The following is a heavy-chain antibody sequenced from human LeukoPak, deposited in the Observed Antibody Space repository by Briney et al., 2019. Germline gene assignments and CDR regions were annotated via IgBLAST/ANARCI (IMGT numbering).Heavy chain of an antibody. J-gene: IGHJ4*02. D-gene: IGHD1-26*01. Sequence: GGSLRLSCAASGFTFSSYAMSWVRQAPGKGLEWVSAISGNGAGTYYADSVKGRFTISRDNSKNTLYLQMNSLRAEDTAVYYCARGGATYDYWGQGTLVTVSS. CDR2: ISGNGAGT. V-gene: IGHV3-23*01. CDR1: GFTFSSYA. CDR3: ARGGATYDY.